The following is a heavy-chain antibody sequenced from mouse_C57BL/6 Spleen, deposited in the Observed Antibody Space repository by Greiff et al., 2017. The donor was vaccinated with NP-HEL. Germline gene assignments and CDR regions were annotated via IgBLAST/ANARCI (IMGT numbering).Heavy chain of an antibody. CDR2: IRNKANNPAT. CDR3: TTNWENFDY. V-gene: IGHV6-6*01. Sequence: EVKLVESGGGLVQPGGSMKLSCAASGFTFSDAWMDWVRQSPETGLEWVAEIRNKANNPATYYAESVKGRFTISRDDSKSSVYLQMNSLRAEDTGIYYCTTNWENFDYWGQGTTLTVSS. CDR1: GFTFSDAW. D-gene: IGHD4-1*02. J-gene: IGHJ2*01.